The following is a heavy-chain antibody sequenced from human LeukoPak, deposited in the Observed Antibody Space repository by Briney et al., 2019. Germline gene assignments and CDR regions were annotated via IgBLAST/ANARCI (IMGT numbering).Heavy chain of an antibody. CDR1: GGSFSGYY. Sequence: SETMSLTCAVYGGSFSGYYWSWIRQPPGKGLEWIGEINHSGSTNYNPSLKSRVTISVDTSKNQFSLKLSSVTAADTAVYYCARGNHYSSSWYKSFSYWGQGTLVTVSS. CDR2: INHSGST. V-gene: IGHV4-34*01. D-gene: IGHD6-13*01. J-gene: IGHJ4*02. CDR3: ARGNHYSSSWYKSFSY.